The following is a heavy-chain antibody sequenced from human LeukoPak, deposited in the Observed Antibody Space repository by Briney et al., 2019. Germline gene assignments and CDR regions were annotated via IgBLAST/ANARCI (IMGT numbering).Heavy chain of an antibody. J-gene: IGHJ3*02. CDR2: LSKSGNT. CDR3: ARGRYCSSTSCFPIRGDDSFDI. Sequence: PSETLSLTCTVSGGSISSYYWSWIRLPPGKGLEWIGYLSKSGNTNYNPSLKSRVTISVDTSKNQFSLKLSSVTAADTAVYYCARGRYCSSTSCFPIRGDDSFDIWGQGTMVTVSS. V-gene: IGHV4-59*12. CDR1: GGSISSYY. D-gene: IGHD2-2*01.